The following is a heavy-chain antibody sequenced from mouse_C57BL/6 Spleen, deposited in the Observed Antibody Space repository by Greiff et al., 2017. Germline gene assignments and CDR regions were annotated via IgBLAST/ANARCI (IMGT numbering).Heavy chain of an antibody. CDR2: IYPGSGST. V-gene: IGHV1-55*01. CDR1: GYNFTSYW. Sequence: QVQLQQPGAELVKPGASVKMSCKASGYNFTSYWITWVKQRPGQGLEWIGDIYPGSGSTNYNEKFKSKAKLTVDTSSRTAYMQLSSLTSEDSAVYYCARGSAWFAYWGQGTLVTVSA. J-gene: IGHJ3*01. CDR3: ARGSAWFAY.